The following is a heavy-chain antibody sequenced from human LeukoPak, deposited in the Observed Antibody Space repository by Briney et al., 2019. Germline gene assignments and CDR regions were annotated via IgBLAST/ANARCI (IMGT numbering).Heavy chain of an antibody. CDR1: GFAFSDYY. CDR3: ARGYSYGYDY. J-gene: IGHJ4*02. D-gene: IGHD5-18*01. CDR2: IVGTGSTL. V-gene: IGHV3-11*01. Sequence: GGSLRLSCAASGFAFSDYYMSWICQAPGKGLEWVSYIVGTGSTLKYAESVKGRFTISRDNANNSLYLQMNSLRAEDTAVYYCARGYSYGYDYWGQGTLVTVSS.